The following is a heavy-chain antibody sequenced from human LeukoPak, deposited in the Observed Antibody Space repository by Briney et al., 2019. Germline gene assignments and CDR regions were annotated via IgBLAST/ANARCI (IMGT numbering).Heavy chain of an antibody. CDR3: AKSYASGSFYDY. CDR2: VSGSGGRT. D-gene: IGHD3-10*01. J-gene: IGHJ4*02. CDR1: GFTFSKYA. V-gene: IGHV3-23*01. Sequence: GGSLRLSCAASGFTFSKYAMSWVRQAPGKGLEWVSRVSGSGGRTYYADSVKGRFTISRDNSKNTLSLQMNNLRADDTAVYYCAKSYASGSFYDYWGQGTLVTASS.